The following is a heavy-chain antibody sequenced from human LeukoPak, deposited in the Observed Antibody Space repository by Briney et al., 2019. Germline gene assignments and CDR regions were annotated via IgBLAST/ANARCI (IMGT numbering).Heavy chain of an antibody. CDR3: ARDRSGMGV. V-gene: IGHV4-4*02. Sequence: SETLSLTWAVSGDSISSNNWWTWVRQPPGKGLEWIGAIYHTGITDHNPSLKSRVSLSVDKSKNQFSLKLFSVTAADTAVYYCARDRSGMGVWGQGTTVTVSS. J-gene: IGHJ6*02. CDR2: IYHTGIT. CDR1: GDSISSNNW.